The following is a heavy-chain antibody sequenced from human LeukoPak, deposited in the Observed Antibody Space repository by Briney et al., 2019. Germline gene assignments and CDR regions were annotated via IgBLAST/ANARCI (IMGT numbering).Heavy chain of an antibody. J-gene: IGHJ4*02. CDR3: ARSIGYCSSTSCPVAPFDY. CDR2: IIPIFGTA. CDR1: GGTFSSYA. D-gene: IGHD2-2*01. Sequence: SVKVSCKASGGTFSSYAISWVRQAPGQGLEWMGGIIPIFGTANYAQKFQGRVTITTDESTSTAYMELSSLRSEDTAVYYCARSIGYCSSTSCPVAPFDYWGQGTLVTVSS. V-gene: IGHV1-69*05.